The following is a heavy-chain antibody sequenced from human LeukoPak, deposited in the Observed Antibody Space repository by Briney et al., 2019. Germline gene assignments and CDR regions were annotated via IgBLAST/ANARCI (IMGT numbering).Heavy chain of an antibody. CDR1: GYTFTGYY. CDR2: IDPNSGVT. V-gene: IGHV1-2*02. Sequence: ASVRVSFKASGYTFTGYYIHWVRQAPGQGLEWLGWIDPNSGVTNYTQKFQGRDAITRETAISTAYMELSRLRSGDSGVYYCERATRLPLDYWGQGTLVTVSS. J-gene: IGHJ4*02. CDR3: ERATRLPLDY.